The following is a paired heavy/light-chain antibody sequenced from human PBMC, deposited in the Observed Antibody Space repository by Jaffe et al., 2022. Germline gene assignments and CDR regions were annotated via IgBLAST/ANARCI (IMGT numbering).Heavy chain of an antibody. D-gene: IGHD5-12*01. CDR1: GFSLSNARMG. Sequence: QVTLKESGPVLVKPTETLTLTCTVSGFSLSNARMGVSWIRQPPGKALEWLAHIFSNDEKSYSTSLKSRLTISKDTSKSQVVLTMTNMDPVDTATYYCARIHRWWLRTPGHAGDWFDPWGQGTLVTVSS. CDR2: IFSNDEK. CDR3: ARIHRWWLRTPGHAGDWFDP. V-gene: IGHV2-26*01. J-gene: IGHJ5*02.
Light chain of an antibody. V-gene: IGLV7-43*01. CDR3: LLYYGGPVV. CDR2: STS. Sequence: QTVVTQEPSLTVSPGGTVTLTCASSTGAVTSGYYPNWFQQKPGQAPRALIYSTSNKHSWTPARFSGSLLGGKAALTLSGVQPEDEAEYYCLLYYGGPVVFGGGTKLTVL. J-gene: IGLJ2*01. CDR1: TGAVTSGYY.